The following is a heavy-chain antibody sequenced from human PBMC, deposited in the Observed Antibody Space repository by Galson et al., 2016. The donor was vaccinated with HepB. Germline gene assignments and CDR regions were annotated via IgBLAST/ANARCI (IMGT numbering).Heavy chain of an antibody. J-gene: IGHJ4*02. Sequence: SETLSLTCTVSGDSMTSNWYSWVRQPPGQGLEWIGEAYHTGTTHYNPSLKNRVTMSIDKSNNHLSLTLNFVTAADTAIYYSASHIAVAGTRGFDYWGQGTLVTVSS. V-gene: IGHV4-4*02. CDR2: AYHTGTT. D-gene: IGHD6-19*01. CDR3: ASHIAVAGTRGFDY. CDR1: GDSMTSNW.